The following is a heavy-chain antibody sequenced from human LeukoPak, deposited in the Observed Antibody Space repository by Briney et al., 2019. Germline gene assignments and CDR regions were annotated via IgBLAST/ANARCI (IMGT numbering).Heavy chain of an antibody. J-gene: IGHJ4*02. CDR3: ARSDSIGSVDY. CDR2: INRDGSEK. Sequence: GGSLRLYCAASGFTFSRMSWVRQAPGKGLGWVANINRDGSEKYYVDSVKGRFTISRDNTENSLSLQMNSLRAEDTAVYYCARSDSIGSVDYWGQGTLITVSS. D-gene: IGHD2-21*01. CDR1: GFTFSR. V-gene: IGHV3-7*01.